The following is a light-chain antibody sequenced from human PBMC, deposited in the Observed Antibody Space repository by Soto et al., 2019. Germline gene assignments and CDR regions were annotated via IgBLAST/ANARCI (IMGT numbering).Light chain of an antibody. J-gene: IGKJ5*01. CDR1: QSVSSSY. CDR3: QQYGSSPPLT. CDR2: GAS. Sequence: EFVLTQSPGTLSLSPGERATLSCRASQSVSSSYLAWYQQKPGQAPRLLIYGASSRATGIPDRFSGSGSGTDFTLTISRLEPEDFAVYYCQQYGSSPPLTFGQGTRLEIK. V-gene: IGKV3-20*01.